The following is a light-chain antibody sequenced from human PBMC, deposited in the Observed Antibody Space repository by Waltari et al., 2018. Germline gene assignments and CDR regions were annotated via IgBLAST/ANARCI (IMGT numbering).Light chain of an antibody. V-gene: IGLV3-19*01. CDR1: SLGTYY. Sequence: SELTQHPAVSVDLGQADRTTIQGKSLGTYYASSYQQRPGQAPILVLYGQDNRPSGIPDRFSGSTSGNTASLTITGAQAEDEADYYCLSRDTSSTRLFGGGTRLTV. J-gene: IGLJ2*01. CDR2: GQD. CDR3: LSRDTSSTRL.